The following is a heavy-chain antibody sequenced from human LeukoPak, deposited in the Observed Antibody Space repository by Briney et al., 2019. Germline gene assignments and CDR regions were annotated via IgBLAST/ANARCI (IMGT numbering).Heavy chain of an antibody. J-gene: IGHJ4*02. V-gene: IGHV3-53*01. CDR3: ASLAAAGQFDY. D-gene: IGHD6-13*01. Sequence: GGSLRLSCAASGFTFSSYWMSWVRQAPGKGLEWVSVIYSGGSTYYADSVKGRFTISRDNSKNTLYLQMNSLRAEDTAVYYCASLAAAGQFDYWGQGTLATVSS. CDR2: IYSGGST. CDR1: GFTFSSYW.